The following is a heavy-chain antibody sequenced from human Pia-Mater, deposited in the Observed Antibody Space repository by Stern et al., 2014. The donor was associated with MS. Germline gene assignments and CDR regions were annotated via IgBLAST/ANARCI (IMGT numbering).Heavy chain of an antibody. CDR1: GDSINSGDFH. CDR2: IYYSGRN. D-gene: IGHD4-17*01. CDR3: ARMKTGLRENRGFDF. V-gene: IGHV4-30-4*01. Sequence: QVQLVESGPGLVKPSETLSLTCTVSGDSINSGDFHWSWVRQSPGKGLEXIGYIYYSGRNYNNPSLKSRVTMSIDTSTNQFSLNLTSVTAADTALYFCARMKTGLRENRGFDFWGQGTQVTVSS. J-gene: IGHJ4*02.